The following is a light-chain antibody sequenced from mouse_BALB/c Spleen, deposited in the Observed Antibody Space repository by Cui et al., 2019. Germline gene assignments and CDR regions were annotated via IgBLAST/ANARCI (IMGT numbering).Light chain of an antibody. CDR1: QNIYVW. J-gene: IGKJ1*01. CDR2: KAS. Sequence: DIKMNQSPSSLSASLGDTITITCHASQNIYVWLSWYQQKPGNIPKLLIYKASNLHTGVPSRFSGSGSGTGFTLTISSLQPEDIATYYCQQGKSYPWTFGGGTKLEIK. V-gene: IGKV10-94*01. CDR3: QQGKSYPWT.